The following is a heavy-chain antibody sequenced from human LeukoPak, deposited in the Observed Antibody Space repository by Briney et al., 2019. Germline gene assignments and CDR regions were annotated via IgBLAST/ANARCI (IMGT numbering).Heavy chain of an antibody. V-gene: IGHV3-64*02. Sequence: GGSLRLSCSASGFNFNNYAMNWVRQAPGKGLEYVSAISSNGGSTYYADSVKGRFTISRDNSKNTLYLQMGSLRVEDMAVYYCARIAVAGTGRLDYWGQGTLVTVSS. CDR3: ARIAVAGTGRLDY. D-gene: IGHD6-19*01. CDR1: GFNFNNYA. J-gene: IGHJ4*02. CDR2: ISSNGGST.